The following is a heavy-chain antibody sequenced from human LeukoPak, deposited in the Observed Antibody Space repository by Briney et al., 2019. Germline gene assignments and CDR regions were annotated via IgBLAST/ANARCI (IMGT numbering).Heavy chain of an antibody. CDR3: VREFPGGLFDY. V-gene: IGHV1-46*01. CDR1: GYTFTNYY. CDR2: IIPSGGNT. J-gene: IGHJ4*02. Sequence: ASVKASCKASGYTFTNYYMHWVRQAPGQGPEWMGIIIPSGGNTNYAQKFQGRVTMTRDTSTSTVYLELSSLRSEDTAVYYCVREFPGGLFDYWGQGTLVTVSS. D-gene: IGHD6-25*01.